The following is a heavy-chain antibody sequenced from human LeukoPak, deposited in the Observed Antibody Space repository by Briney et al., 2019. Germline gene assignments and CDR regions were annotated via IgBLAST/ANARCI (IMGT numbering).Heavy chain of an antibody. CDR2: IGWNTGTI. V-gene: IGHV3-9*01. CDR1: GFNFDGYA. Sequence: GGSLRLSCAASGFNFDGYAMHWVRQAPGKGLEWVSSIGWNTGTIGYADSVKGRFTISRDNAKNSLDLQMNNLRVGDTALYYCVKDGAWGYYYFDYWGQGTLVTVSS. D-gene: IGHD5-18*01. J-gene: IGHJ4*02. CDR3: VKDGAWGYYYFDY.